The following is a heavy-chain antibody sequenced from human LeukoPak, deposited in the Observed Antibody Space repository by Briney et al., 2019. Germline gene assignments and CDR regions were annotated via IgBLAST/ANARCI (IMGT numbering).Heavy chain of an antibody. Sequence: PGGSLRLSCAASGFSYRDYTMTWVRQAPGKGLEWVAPISSSSSYIYFANSVRGRFSISRDNAKNSLYLQMNSLRAEDTAVYYCAKDSPSRTATTEVPVDYWGQGTLVTVSS. CDR2: ISSSSSYI. CDR1: GFSYRDYT. D-gene: IGHD1/OR15-1a*01. V-gene: IGHV3-21*01. J-gene: IGHJ4*02. CDR3: AKDSPSRTATTEVPVDY.